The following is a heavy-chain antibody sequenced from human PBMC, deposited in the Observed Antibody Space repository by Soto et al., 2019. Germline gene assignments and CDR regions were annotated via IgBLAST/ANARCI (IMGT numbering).Heavy chain of an antibody. CDR1: GYTFTSYA. V-gene: IGHV1-3*01. J-gene: IGHJ6*02. D-gene: IGHD2-8*01. CDR3: ARALGYCTNGVCSYLYYYYGMDV. Sequence: ASVKVSCKASGYTFTSYAMHWVRQAPGQRLEWMGWINAGNGNTKYSQKFQGRVTITRDTSASTAYMELSSLGSEDTAVYYCARALGYCTNGVCSYLYYYYGMDVWGQGTTVTVSS. CDR2: INAGNGNT.